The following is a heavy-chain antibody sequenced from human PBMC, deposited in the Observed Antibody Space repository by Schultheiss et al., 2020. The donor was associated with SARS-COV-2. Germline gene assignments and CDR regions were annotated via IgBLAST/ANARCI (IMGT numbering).Heavy chain of an antibody. CDR2: FSAYNGNT. V-gene: IGHV1-18*01. Sequence: ASVKVSCKASGYTFTSYGISWVRQAPGQGLALMEWFSAYNGNTNYAKRLQGRVTMTTDTSTSTAYVELRSLRSDDTAVYYCARGARSSTGVFDYWSQGTLIT. CDR1: GYTFTSYG. D-gene: IGHD2-2*01. CDR3: ARGARSSTGVFDY. J-gene: IGHJ4*02.